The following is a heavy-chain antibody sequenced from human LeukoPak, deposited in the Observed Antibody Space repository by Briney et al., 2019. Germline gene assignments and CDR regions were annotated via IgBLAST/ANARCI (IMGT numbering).Heavy chain of an antibody. V-gene: IGHV1-8*02. CDR2: MNPNSGNT. CDR3: ARGDSSGYDAFDI. J-gene: IGHJ3*02. CDR1: GGTFNHFG. D-gene: IGHD3-22*01. Sequence: ASVKVSCKASGGTFNHFGINWVRQATGQGLEWMGWMNPNSGNTGYAQKFQGRVTMTRNTSISTAYMELSSLRSEDTAVYYCARGDSSGYDAFDIWGQGTMVTVSS.